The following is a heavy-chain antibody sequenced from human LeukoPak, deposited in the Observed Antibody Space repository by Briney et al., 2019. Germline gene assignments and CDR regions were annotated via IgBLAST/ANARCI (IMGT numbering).Heavy chain of an antibody. CDR1: GFTFDDYG. CDR3: ARDAQPNWFDP. CDR2: INWNGGST. D-gene: IGHD5-18*01. Sequence: GGPLRLSCAASGFTFDDYGMRWARQAPGKGVEWVSGINWNGGSTGYADSVKGRFTISRDNAKNSLYLQMNSLRAEDTALYYCARDAQPNWFDPWGQGTLVTVSS. V-gene: IGHV3-20*04. J-gene: IGHJ5*02.